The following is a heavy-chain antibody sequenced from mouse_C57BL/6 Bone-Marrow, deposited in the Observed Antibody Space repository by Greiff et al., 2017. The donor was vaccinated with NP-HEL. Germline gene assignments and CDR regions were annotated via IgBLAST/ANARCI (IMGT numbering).Heavy chain of an antibody. J-gene: IGHJ3*01. CDR2: IWSGGST. Sequence: VKLMESGPGLVQPSQSLSITCTVSGFSLTSYGVHWVRQSPGKGLEWLGVIWSGGSTDYNAAFISRLSISKDNSKSQVFFKRNSLQADDTAIYYCARNYDFEGAWFAYWGQGTLVTVSA. CDR3: ARNYDFEGAWFAY. D-gene: IGHD2-12*01. CDR1: GFSLTSYG. V-gene: IGHV2-2*01.